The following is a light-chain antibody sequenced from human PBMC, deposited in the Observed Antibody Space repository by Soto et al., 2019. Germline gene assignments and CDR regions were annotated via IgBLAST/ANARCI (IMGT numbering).Light chain of an antibody. CDR1: QSISGW. CDR2: RTS. CDR3: QQYYLYPPA. Sequence: IHTTQGTSTVSGSFGDRGIITCRASQSISGWLAWYQQIPGKAPKLLIYRTSILESGVSFRFSGSGSETEFSLAISSLQPDDFATYFCQQYYLYPPAFGPGTKVDIK. J-gene: IGKJ3*01. V-gene: IGKV1-5*03.